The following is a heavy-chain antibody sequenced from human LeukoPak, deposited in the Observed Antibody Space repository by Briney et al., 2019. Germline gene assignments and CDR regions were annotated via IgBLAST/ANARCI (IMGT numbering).Heavy chain of an antibody. J-gene: IGHJ4*02. CDR1: GYSFTSHW. Sequence: GESLKISCKGSGYSFTSHWIGWVRQMPGKGLEWMAIIYAGDSGTRISPSFQGQVTISADKSISTAYLQWSSLKASDTAIYYCTRHIAAAGPDYWGQGTLVTVSS. D-gene: IGHD6-13*01. V-gene: IGHV5-51*01. CDR2: IYAGDSGT. CDR3: TRHIAAAGPDY.